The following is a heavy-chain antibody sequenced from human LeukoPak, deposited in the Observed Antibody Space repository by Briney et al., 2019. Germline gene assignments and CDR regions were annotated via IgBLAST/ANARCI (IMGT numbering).Heavy chain of an antibody. CDR1: GGSFSGYY. CDR3: ARGRYYDFWSGYYPQFRWFDP. Sequence: PSETLSLTCAVYGGSFSGYYWSWIRQPPGKGLEWIGEINHSGSTNYNPSLKGRVTISVDTSKNQFSLKLSSVTAADTAVYYCARGRYYDFWSGYYPQFRWFDPWGQGTLVTVSS. J-gene: IGHJ5*02. CDR2: INHSGST. D-gene: IGHD3-3*01. V-gene: IGHV4-34*01.